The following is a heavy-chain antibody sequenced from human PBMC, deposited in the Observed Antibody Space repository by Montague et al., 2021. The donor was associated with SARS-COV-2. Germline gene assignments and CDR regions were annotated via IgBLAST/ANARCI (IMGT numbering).Heavy chain of an antibody. Sequence: SETLSLTCSVSDDSITNHYWSWIRQPAGKGLEWIGRMHFTGKTNFSPFFSSRLTMSADTSKNQFSLKLTSVTAADTAVYYCATLPSSITIFGVVQGYYFDDWGQGTLVTVSS. CDR1: DDSITNHY. J-gene: IGHJ4*02. CDR2: MHFTGKT. D-gene: IGHD3-3*01. CDR3: ATLPSSITIFGVVQGYYFDD. V-gene: IGHV4-4*07.